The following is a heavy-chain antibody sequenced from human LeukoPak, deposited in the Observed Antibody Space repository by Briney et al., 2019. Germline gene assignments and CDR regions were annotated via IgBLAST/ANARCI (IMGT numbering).Heavy chain of an antibody. CDR3: AKVDQYDGSGSYYPDY. Sequence: PGGSLRLSCAASGFTFSTFEMNWGRHAPREGEWWVSPICGSGGSTYYADSVKGRYTISRDNSKKTLYLQMNSLRAEDTAVYYCAKVDQYDGSGSYYPDYWGQGALVTVSS. J-gene: IGHJ4*02. CDR1: GFTFSTFE. CDR2: ICGSGGST. V-gene: IGHV3-23*01. D-gene: IGHD3-10*01.